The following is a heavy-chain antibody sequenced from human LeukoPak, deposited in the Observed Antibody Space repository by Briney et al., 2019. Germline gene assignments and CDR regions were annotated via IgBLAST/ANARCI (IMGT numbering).Heavy chain of an antibody. V-gene: IGHV5-51*01. Sequence: GESLKISCKASGYSFTNYWIGWVRQMPGKGLEWMGIIYPGDSDTRYSPSFQGQVTITADKSISTAYLQWSSLKASDTAMYYCARPRGETTVTKDYFDYWGQGTLVTVSS. D-gene: IGHD4-17*01. CDR2: IYPGDSDT. J-gene: IGHJ4*02. CDR1: GYSFTNYW. CDR3: ARPRGETTVTKDYFDY.